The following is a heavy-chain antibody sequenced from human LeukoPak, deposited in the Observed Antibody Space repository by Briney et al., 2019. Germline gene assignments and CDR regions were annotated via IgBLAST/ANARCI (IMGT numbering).Heavy chain of an antibody. CDR2: INPSGGST. J-gene: IGHJ5*02. Sequence: GASVKVSCKASGYTFTSYYMHWVRQAPGQGLEWMAIINPSGGSTNYAQKFQGRVTMTRDTSTSTVYMELSSLRSEDTAVYYCARVRKRITMIVVTKAEGWFDPWGQGTLVTVSS. CDR1: GYTFTSYY. D-gene: IGHD3-22*01. CDR3: ARVRKRITMIVVTKAEGWFDP. V-gene: IGHV1-46*01.